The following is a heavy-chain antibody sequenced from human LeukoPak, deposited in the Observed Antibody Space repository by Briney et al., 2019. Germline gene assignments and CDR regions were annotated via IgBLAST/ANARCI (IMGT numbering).Heavy chain of an antibody. CDR3: ARHFLYYYDSSGSSGAGFDL. D-gene: IGHD3-22*01. CDR2: IHYSAST. J-gene: IGHJ3*01. Sequence: SETLSLTCTVSGVSISAYYLSWIRQSPGKGLVWIGYIHYSASTNYNPSLKSRFAMSGDMSKNKFSLNLSPVTAADTALYHCARHFLYYYDSSGSSGAGFDLWGVGKMVTVSS. CDR1: GVSISAYY. V-gene: IGHV4-59*08.